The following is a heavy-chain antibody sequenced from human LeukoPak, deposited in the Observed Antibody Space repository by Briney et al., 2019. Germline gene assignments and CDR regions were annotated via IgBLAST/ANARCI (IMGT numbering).Heavy chain of an antibody. CDR2: VYYSGIT. CDR1: GASMSDYY. V-gene: IGHV4-59*12. J-gene: IGHJ5*02. D-gene: IGHD3-22*01. Sequence: SETLSLTCSVSGASMSDYYYNWIRQPPRKGLEWIGYVYYSGITNFNPSLKSRVTMSVDTSKNQFSLKVISVAAADTAVYYCARVLLSSGYSTWGQGTLVTVSS. CDR3: ARVLLSSGYST.